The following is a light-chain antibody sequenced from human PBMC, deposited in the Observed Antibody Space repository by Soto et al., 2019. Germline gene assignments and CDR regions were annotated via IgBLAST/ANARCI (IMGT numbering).Light chain of an antibody. CDR1: KIGSKS. CDR2: DDS. CDR3: QVWDHSSEHYV. V-gene: IGLV3-21*02. Sequence: SYELTQPPSVSVAPGQTATITCGGDKIGSKSVHWYQQKPGQAPVLVVYDDSDRPSGIPERFSGSNSGNTATLSISRVEAGDEADYSCQVWDHSSEHYVFGTGTKVTVL. J-gene: IGLJ1*01.